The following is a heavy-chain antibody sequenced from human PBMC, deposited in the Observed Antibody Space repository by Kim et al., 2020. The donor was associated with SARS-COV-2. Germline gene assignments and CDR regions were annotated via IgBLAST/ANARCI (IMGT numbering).Heavy chain of an antibody. Sequence: GGSLRLSCAASGFTFSSYAMHWVRQAPGKGPEWVAVISYDGSNKYYADSVKGRFTISRDNSKNTLYLQMNSLRAEDTAMYYCSRDGEWDYGDPQGGNYF. D-gene: IGHD4-17*01. V-gene: IGHV3-30-3*01. J-gene: IGHJ4*01. CDR2: ISYDGSNK. CDR3: SRDGEWDYGDPQGGNYF. CDR1: GFTFSSYA.